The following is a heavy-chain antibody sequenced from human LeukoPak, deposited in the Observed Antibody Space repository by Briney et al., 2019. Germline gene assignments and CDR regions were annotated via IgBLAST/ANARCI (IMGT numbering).Heavy chain of an antibody. CDR3: ARGDFWSGYPPSY. D-gene: IGHD3-3*01. CDR2: INHSGST. Sequence: PSEILSLTCAVYGGSFSGYYWSWIRQPPGKGLEWIGEINHSGSTNYNPSLKSRVTISVDTSKNQFSLKLSSVTAADTAVYYCARGDFWSGYPPSYWGQGTLVTVSS. J-gene: IGHJ4*02. V-gene: IGHV4-34*01. CDR1: GGSFSGYY.